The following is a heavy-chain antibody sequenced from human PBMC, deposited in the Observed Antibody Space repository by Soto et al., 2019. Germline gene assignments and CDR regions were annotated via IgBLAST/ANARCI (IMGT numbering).Heavy chain of an antibody. V-gene: IGHV1-8*01. D-gene: IGHD7-27*01. J-gene: IGHJ4*01. CDR1: GYTFTSND. CDR3: AGDPPSWGFEC. CDR2: MSPKSGDT. Sequence: QVQLVQSGAEVKKPGASVKVSCKGSGYTFTSNDINWVRQATGQGFEWMGWMSPKSGDTGYSQKFPDRVTMTLDTSRRTASMQLSSMMSDEPPVYYCAGDPPSWGFECWGHGTLVTVSS.